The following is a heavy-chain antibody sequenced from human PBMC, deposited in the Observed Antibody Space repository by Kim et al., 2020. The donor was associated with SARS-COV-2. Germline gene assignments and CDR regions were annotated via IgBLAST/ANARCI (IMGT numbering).Heavy chain of an antibody. Sequence: YADAVKSRFTISRDNAKISLFLQMNSLRDEDTAVYYCARGTYGDYYFDFWGQGTLVTVSS. D-gene: IGHD4-17*01. V-gene: IGHV3-48*02. CDR3: ARGTYGDYYFDF. J-gene: IGHJ4*02.